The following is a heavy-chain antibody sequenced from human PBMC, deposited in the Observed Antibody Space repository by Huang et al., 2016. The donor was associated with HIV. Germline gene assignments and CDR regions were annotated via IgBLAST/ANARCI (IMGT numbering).Heavy chain of an antibody. CDR2: ISWNSGSI. Sequence: EVQLVESGGGLVQPGRSLRLSCAASGFTFDDYAMHCVRQAPGKGLEWVSGISWNSGSIGYADSVKGRFTISRDNAKNSLYLQMNSLRAEDTALYYCARRGVMVRGAHFDYWGLGTLVTVSS. J-gene: IGHJ4*02. V-gene: IGHV3-9*01. CDR3: ARRGVMVRGAHFDY. D-gene: IGHD3-10*01. CDR1: GFTFDDYA.